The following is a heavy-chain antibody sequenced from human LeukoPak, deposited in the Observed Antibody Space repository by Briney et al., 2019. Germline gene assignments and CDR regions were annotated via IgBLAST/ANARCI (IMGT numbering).Heavy chain of an antibody. J-gene: IGHJ5*02. Sequence: ASVKVSCKASGYTFTSYDINWVRQAPGQGLEWMGWINPNSGGTNYAQKFQGRVTMTRDTSISTAYMELSRLRSDDTAVYYCARDEFWSGYYTGVSPKNWFDPWGQGTLVTVSS. D-gene: IGHD3-3*01. CDR3: ARDEFWSGYYTGVSPKNWFDP. V-gene: IGHV1-2*02. CDR2: INPNSGGT. CDR1: GYTFTSYD.